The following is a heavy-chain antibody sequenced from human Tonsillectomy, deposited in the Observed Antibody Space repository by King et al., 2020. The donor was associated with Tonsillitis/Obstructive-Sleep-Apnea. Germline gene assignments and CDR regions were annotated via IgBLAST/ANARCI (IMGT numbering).Heavy chain of an antibody. D-gene: IGHD3-10*01. V-gene: IGHV4-61*01. CDR3: ARVPGAGLRWFDP. CDR1: GGSVSSGSDY. Sequence: VQLQESGPGLVKPSETLSLTCTVSGGSVSSGSDYWSWIRQPPGKGLEWIGYSYYSGSTNYNPSLKSRVTISVDTSKNQFSLKLSSVTAADTAVYYCARVPGAGLRWFDPWGQGTRVTVSS. CDR2: SYYSGST. J-gene: IGHJ5*02.